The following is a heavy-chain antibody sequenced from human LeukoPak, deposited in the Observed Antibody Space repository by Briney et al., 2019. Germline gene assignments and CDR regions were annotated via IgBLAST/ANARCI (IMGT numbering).Heavy chain of an antibody. CDR2: IRFDGSEK. CDR3: AKDFGGRGDYYAFDI. CDR1: GFTFSSYG. J-gene: IGHJ3*02. V-gene: IGHV3-30*02. D-gene: IGHD4-17*01. Sequence: GGSLRLSCTASGFTFSSYGMHWVRQAPGKGLEWVSFIRFDGSEKYYADSVRGRFTISRDNSKNTLSLQMNSLRAEDTAVYYCAKDFGGRGDYYAFDIWGQGTMVTVSS.